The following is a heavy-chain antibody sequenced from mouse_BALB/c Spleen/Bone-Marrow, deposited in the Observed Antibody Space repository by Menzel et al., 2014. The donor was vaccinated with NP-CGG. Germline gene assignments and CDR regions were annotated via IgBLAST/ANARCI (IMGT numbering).Heavy chain of an antibody. V-gene: IGHV1-18*01. J-gene: IGHJ1*01. CDR1: GYTFTDYT. D-gene: IGHD2-14*01. CDR3: ARFRYDWYFDV. CDR2: INPNIGGT. Sequence: VQLKHSGPELVKPGASVKISCKTSGYTFTDYTMHWVKQNHGKSLEWIGHINPNIGGTNYNQKFNGKATLTIDKSSSTAYMELRSLTSEDSAVYYCARFRYDWYFDVWGAGTTVTVSS.